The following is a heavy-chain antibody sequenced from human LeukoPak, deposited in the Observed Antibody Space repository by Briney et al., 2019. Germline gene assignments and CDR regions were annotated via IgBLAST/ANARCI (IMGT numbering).Heavy chain of an antibody. D-gene: IGHD6-19*01. CDR2: IKQDGSEK. V-gene: IGHV3-7*01. Sequence: GGSLRLSCAASGFTFSSYWMSWVRQAPGKGQEWVANIKQDGSEKYYVDSVKGRFTISGDNAKNSLYLQMNSLRAEDTAVYYCARGSSGPLGDYWGQGTLVTVSS. CDR1: GFTFSSYW. J-gene: IGHJ4*02. CDR3: ARGSSGPLGDY.